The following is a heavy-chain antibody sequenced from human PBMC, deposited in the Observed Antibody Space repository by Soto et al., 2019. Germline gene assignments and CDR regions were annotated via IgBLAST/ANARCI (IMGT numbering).Heavy chain of an antibody. CDR1: GGSISSYY. Sequence: SETLSLTCPFSGGSISSYYWSWIRQPPGKGLEWIGYIYYSGSTNYNPSLKSRVTISVDTSKNQFSLKLSSVTAADTAVYYCARSDHYYYDSSGYWDYWGQGTLVTVSS. J-gene: IGHJ4*02. CDR2: IYYSGST. CDR3: ARSDHYYYDSSGYWDY. V-gene: IGHV4-59*08. D-gene: IGHD3-22*01.